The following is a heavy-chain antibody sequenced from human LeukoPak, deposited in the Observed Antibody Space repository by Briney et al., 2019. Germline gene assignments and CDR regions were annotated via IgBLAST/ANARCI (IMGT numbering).Heavy chain of an antibody. CDR2: IWYDGSNK. D-gene: IGHD5-18*01. CDR1: GFTFSSYG. V-gene: IGHV3-33*01. J-gene: IGHJ4*02. Sequence: GGSLRLSCAASGFTFSSYGMHWVRQAPGKGLEWGAVIWYDGSNKYYADSVKGRFTISRDNSKNTLYLQMNSLRAEDTAVYYCAREGVDTAMASLDYWGQGTLVTVSS. CDR3: AREGVDTAMASLDY.